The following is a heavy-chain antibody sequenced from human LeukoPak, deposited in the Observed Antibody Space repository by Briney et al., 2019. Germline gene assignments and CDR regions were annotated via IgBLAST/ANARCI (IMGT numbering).Heavy chain of an antibody. Sequence: GGSLRLSCAASGFTFSSYAMTWVRQTPGKGLEWVSGISGSGDATYYADSVRGRFTISRANSKNSVELQMNSLGAAETGLSYCAQRDNEGYFTGLHVFDVWGQGTIVTV. CDR2: ISGSGDAT. CDR3: AQRDNEGYFTGLHVFDV. V-gene: IGHV3-23*01. CDR1: GFTFSSYA. J-gene: IGHJ3*01. D-gene: IGHD3-22*01.